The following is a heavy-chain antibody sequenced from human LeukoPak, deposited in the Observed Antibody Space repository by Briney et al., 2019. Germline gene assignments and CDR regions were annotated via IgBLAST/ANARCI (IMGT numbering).Heavy chain of an antibody. CDR1: GFTFSSYW. D-gene: IGHD2-15*01. V-gene: IGHV3-74*01. Sequence: GGSLRLSCAASGFTFSSYWMHWVRQAPGKGLVRVSRINSDGSSTSYADSVKGRFTISRDNAKNTLYLQMNSLRADDTAIYFCARDMSEKYSVDYWGQGTLVTVSS. CDR3: ARDMSEKYSVDY. CDR2: INSDGSST. J-gene: IGHJ4*02.